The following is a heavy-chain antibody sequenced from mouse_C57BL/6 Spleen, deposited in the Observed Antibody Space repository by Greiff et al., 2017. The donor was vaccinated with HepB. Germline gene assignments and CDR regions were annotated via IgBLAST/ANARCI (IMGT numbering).Heavy chain of an antibody. CDR1: GYAFSSSW. D-gene: IGHD4-1*01. V-gene: IGHV1-82*01. CDR2: IYPGDGDT. J-gene: IGHJ4*01. Sequence: VQGVESGPELVKPGASVKISCKASGYAFSSSWMDWVKQRPGKGLEWIGRIYPGDGDTNYNGKFKGKATLTADKSSSTAYMQLSSLTSEDSAVYFCARGGAGTGNYYAMDYWGQGTSVTVSS. CDR3: ARGGAGTGNYYAMDY.